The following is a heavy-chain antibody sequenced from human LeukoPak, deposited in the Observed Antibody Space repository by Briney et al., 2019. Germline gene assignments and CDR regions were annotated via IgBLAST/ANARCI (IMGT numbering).Heavy chain of an antibody. CDR1: GGSFSSYA. CDR3: ARTYCSGGNCYYDY. CDR2: LVPIFTTP. V-gene: IGHV1-69*13. Sequence: EASVKVSCKASGGSFSSYAISWVRLAPGHGLEWMGGLVPIFTTPNYAQKFQDRVTVTADESTSTAYMELSSLRSEDTAVYYCARTYCSGGNCYYDYWGQGTLVTVS. D-gene: IGHD2-15*01. J-gene: IGHJ4*02.